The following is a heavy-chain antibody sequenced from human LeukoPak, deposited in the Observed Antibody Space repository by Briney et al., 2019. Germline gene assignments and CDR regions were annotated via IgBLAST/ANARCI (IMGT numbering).Heavy chain of an antibody. CDR1: GFTFISHV. CDR2: ISGGGGST. CDR3: AKDGTAYYS. Sequence: GGSLRLSWQVSGFTFISHVMGWVGQPPGEGLEWCSVISGGGGSTYYADSLKGRFTISRDNTKNTLYLQMNSLRAEDTAVYCCAKDGTAYYSWGQGTLVTVSS. V-gene: IGHV3-23*01. D-gene: IGHD3-10*01. J-gene: IGHJ4*02.